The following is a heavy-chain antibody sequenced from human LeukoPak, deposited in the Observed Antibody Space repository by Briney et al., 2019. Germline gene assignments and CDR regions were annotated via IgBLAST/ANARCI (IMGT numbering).Heavy chain of an antibody. J-gene: IGHJ6*03. Sequence: GGSLRLXCAASGFTFDDYGMSWVCQAPGKALEWVSGINWNGGSTGYADSVKGRFTISRDNAKNSLYLQMNSLRAEDTALYYCARITGDRYYYYYYMDVWGKGTTVTVSS. CDR1: GFTFDDYG. CDR3: ARITGDRYYYYYYMDV. D-gene: IGHD7-27*01. V-gene: IGHV3-20*04. CDR2: INWNGGST.